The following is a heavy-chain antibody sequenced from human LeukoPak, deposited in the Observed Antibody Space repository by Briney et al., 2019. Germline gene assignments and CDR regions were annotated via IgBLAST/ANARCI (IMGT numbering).Heavy chain of an antibody. J-gene: IGHJ4*02. CDR3: ARDLRGWLHFDY. CDR2: ISAYNGNT. V-gene: IGHV1-18*01. CDR1: GGTFSSYG. Sequence: ASVKVSCKASGGTFSSYGISWVRQAPGQGLEWMGWISAYNGNTNYAQKLQGRVTMTTDTSTSTAYMELRSLRSDDTAVYYCARDLRGWLHFDYWGQGTLVTVSS. D-gene: IGHD3-9*01.